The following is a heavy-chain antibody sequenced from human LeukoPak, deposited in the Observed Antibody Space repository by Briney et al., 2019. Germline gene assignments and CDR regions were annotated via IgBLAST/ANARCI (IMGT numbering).Heavy chain of an antibody. CDR1: GFTFSSSA. V-gene: IGHV3-23*01. J-gene: IGHJ6*04. D-gene: IGHD3-10*02. Sequence: GGSLRLSCAASGFTFSSSAMNWVRQAPGKGLEWVSAISGSGGSTYYADSVKGRFTISRDNSKNTLYLQMNSLRAEDTAVYYCAELGITMIGGVWGKGTTVTISS. CDR2: ISGSGGST. CDR3: AELGITMIGGV.